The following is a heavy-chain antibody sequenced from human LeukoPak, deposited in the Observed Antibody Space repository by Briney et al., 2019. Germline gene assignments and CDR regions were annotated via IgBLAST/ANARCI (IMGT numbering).Heavy chain of an antibody. Sequence: GGSLRLSCAASGFTFSDYSMNWVRQAPGKGLEWISYIGIDSGNTKYADSVKDQFTISGDKAKNSLYLQMNSLRVEDTAVYCCARDYKYAFDNWGQGTLVTVSS. CDR1: GFTFSDYS. D-gene: IGHD5-24*01. V-gene: IGHV3-48*01. CDR2: IGIDSGNT. J-gene: IGHJ4*02. CDR3: ARDYKYAFDN.